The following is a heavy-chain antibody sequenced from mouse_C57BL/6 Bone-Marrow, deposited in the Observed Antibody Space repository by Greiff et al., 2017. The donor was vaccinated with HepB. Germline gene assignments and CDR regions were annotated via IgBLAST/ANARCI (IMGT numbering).Heavy chain of an antibody. CDR2: IHPNSGST. Sequence: QVQLQQSGAELVKPGASVKLSCKASGYTFTSYWMHWVKQRPGQGLEWIGMIHPNSGSTNSNEKFKSKATLTVDKSSSTAYMQLSSLTSEDSAVYYCASDWGAYYFDYCGQGTTLTVSS. V-gene: IGHV1-64*01. CDR1: GYTFTSYW. D-gene: IGHD4-1*01. J-gene: IGHJ2*01. CDR3: ASDWGAYYFDY.